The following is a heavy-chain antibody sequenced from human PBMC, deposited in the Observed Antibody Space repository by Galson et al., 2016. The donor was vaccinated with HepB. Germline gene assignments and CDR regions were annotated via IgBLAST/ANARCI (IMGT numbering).Heavy chain of an antibody. V-gene: IGHV3-73*01. CDR1: GFTFSGSA. Sequence: SLRLSCAASGFTFSGSAIHWVRQASGKGLEWVGHIRSKAYSYATAYPASVKGRFTISRDDSKNTAYLQMKSLKTEDTAVYYCSRPQTTVTTYALEIWGQGTLVTVSS. D-gene: IGHD4-11*01. J-gene: IGHJ3*02. CDR3: SRPQTTVTTYALEI. CDR2: IRSKAYSYAT.